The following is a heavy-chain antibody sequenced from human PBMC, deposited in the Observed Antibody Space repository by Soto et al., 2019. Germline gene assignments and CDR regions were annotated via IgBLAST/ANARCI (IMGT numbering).Heavy chain of an antibody. V-gene: IGHV3-30*02. Sequence: GGSLRLSCAASGFTFSSYGMHWVRQAPGKGLEWVAVIRYDGSNKYYADSVKGRFTISRDNSKNTLYLQMNSLRAEDTAVYYCAKAINDYYAPLDYWGQGIRVTVSS. D-gene: IGHD3-3*01. CDR3: AKAINDYYAPLDY. CDR2: IRYDGSNK. J-gene: IGHJ4*02. CDR1: GFTFSSYG.